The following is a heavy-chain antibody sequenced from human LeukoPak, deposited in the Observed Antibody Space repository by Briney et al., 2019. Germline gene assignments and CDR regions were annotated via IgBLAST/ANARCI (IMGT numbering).Heavy chain of an antibody. CDR2: IKQDGSEK. D-gene: IGHD3-22*01. Sequence: PGGSLRLSCAASGFTFSSYWMSWVRQAPGKGLEWVANIKQDGSEKNYVDSVKGRFTISRDNAKNSLYLQMNSLRAEDTAVYYCARTYYDSPFDYWGQGTLVTVSS. V-gene: IGHV3-7*04. CDR3: ARTYYDSPFDY. CDR1: GFTFSSYW. J-gene: IGHJ4*02.